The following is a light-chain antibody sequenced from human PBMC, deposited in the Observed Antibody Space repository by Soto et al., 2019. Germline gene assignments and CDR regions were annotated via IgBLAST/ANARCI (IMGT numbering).Light chain of an antibody. Sequence: QSALTQPASASGSPGQSITISCTGTSSDVGSYNLVSWYQQHPGKAPKLMIYEVSKRPSGVSNRFSGSKSGNTASLTISGLQADDEADYYCCSYAGSSTLEVFGGGTKLTVL. CDR3: CSYAGSSTLEV. J-gene: IGLJ2*01. CDR2: EVS. CDR1: SSDVGSYNL. V-gene: IGLV2-23*02.